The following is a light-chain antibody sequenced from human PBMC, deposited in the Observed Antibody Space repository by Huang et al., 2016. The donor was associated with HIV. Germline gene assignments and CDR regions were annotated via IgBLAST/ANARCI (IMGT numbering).Light chain of an antibody. CDR3: QQRSNRTPTT. CDR1: QSVGSY. Sequence: EIILTQSPATLSLSPGGRATLSCRASQSVGSYLAWYQQKPGQAPRLLIYDASNRATGIPARLSGGGSGTDFTLTIRGLEPDDFAVYFCQQRSNRTPTTFGQGTKVE. V-gene: IGKV3-11*01. J-gene: IGKJ1*01. CDR2: DAS.